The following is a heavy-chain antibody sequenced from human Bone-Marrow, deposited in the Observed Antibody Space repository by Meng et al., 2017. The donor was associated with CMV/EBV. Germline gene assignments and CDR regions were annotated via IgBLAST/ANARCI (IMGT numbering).Heavy chain of an antibody. J-gene: IGHJ6*02. D-gene: IGHD3-16*01. CDR2: IYSGGST. CDR1: GFTVSSNY. V-gene: IGHV3-53*01. CDR3: ARGWGTALPYYYYGMDV. Sequence: GESLKISCAASGFTVSSNYMSWVRQAPGKGLEWVSVIYSGGSTYYADSVKGRFTISRDNSKNTLYLQMNSLRAEDTAVYYCARGWGTALPYYYYGMDVGGQRTTATVSS.